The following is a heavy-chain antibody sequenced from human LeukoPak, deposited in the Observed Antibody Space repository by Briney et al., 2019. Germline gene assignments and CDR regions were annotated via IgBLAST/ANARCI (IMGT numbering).Heavy chain of an antibody. CDR2: IYSGGST. CDR1: GFTVSSNY. D-gene: IGHD5-18*01. V-gene: IGHV3-53*01. J-gene: IGHJ4*02. CDR3: ARGPETAMVPRY. Sequence: PGGSLRLSCAASGFTVSSNYMSWVRQAPGKGLEWVSVIYSGGSTYYADSVKGRFTISRDNSKNTLYLRMSSLRVEDTAVYYCARGPETAMVPRYWGQGTLVTVSS.